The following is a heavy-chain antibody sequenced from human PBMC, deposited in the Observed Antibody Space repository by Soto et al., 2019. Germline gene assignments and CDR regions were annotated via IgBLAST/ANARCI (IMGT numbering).Heavy chain of an antibody. CDR1: GFTFSSYS. J-gene: IGHJ4*02. D-gene: IGHD6-19*01. CDR2: ISSSSSYI. CDR3: ARDDGGSGWSNDY. V-gene: IGHV3-21*01. Sequence: EVQLVESGGGLVKPGGSLRLSCAASGFTFSSYSMNWVRQAPGKGLEWVSAISSSSSYINYADSVKGRFTISRDNAKNSRYLQMNSLRAADTAVYYCARDDGGSGWSNDYWGQGTLVTVSS.